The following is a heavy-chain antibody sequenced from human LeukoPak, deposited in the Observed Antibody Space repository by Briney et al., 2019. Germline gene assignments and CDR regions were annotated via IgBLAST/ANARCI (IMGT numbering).Heavy chain of an antibody. V-gene: IGHV3-9*03. CDR1: GFTFDDYA. D-gene: IGHD3-22*01. J-gene: IGHJ3*02. CDR2: ISWNSGSI. CDR3: AKGLSSGYPLNDAFDI. Sequence: PGGSLRLSCAASGFTFDDYAMHWVRQAPGKGLEWVSGISWNSGSIGYADSVKGRFTISRDNAKNSLYLQMNSLRAEDMALYYCAKGLSSGYPLNDAFDIWGQGTMVTVSS.